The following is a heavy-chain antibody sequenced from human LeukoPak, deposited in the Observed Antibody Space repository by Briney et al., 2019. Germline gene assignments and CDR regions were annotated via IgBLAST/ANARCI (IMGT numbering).Heavy chain of an antibody. V-gene: IGHV4-59*01. CDR2: IYYSGST. D-gene: IGHD3-10*01. CDR3: ARVVRGVIGAFDI. CDR1: GGSISSYY. Sequence: SETLSLTCTVSGGSISSYYWSWIRQPPGKGLEWIGYIYYSGSTNYNPSLKSRVTISVDTSKNQFSLKLSSVTAADTAVYYCARVVRGVIGAFDIWGQGTMVTVSS. J-gene: IGHJ3*02.